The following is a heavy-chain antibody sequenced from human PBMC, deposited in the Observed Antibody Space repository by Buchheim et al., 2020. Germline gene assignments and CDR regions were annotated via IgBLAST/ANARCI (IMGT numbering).Heavy chain of an antibody. V-gene: IGHV1-18*01. Sequence: QVQLVQSGAEVKKPGASVKVSCKASGYTFTSYGISWVRQAPGQGLEWMGWISAYNGNTNYAQKLQGRVTMTTDTSTSTAYIERRSLRSDDTAVYYCARGLALRITMVRGPYYGMDVWGQGTT. J-gene: IGHJ6*02. CDR2: ISAYNGNT. CDR3: ARGLALRITMVRGPYYGMDV. CDR1: GYTFTSYG. D-gene: IGHD3-10*01.